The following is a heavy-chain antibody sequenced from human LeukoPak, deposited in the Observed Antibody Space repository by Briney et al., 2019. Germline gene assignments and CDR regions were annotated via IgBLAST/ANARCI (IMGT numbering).Heavy chain of an antibody. Sequence: GGSLRLSCAASGFTFSRYSMNWVREAPGKGLEWVSSISSSSSYIYYADSVKGRFTISRDNAKNSLYLQMNSLRAEDTAVYYCARVVAAHIDYWGQGTLVTVSS. CDR3: ARVVAAHIDY. J-gene: IGHJ4*02. CDR1: GFTFSRYS. D-gene: IGHD6-6*01. V-gene: IGHV3-21*01. CDR2: ISSSSSYI.